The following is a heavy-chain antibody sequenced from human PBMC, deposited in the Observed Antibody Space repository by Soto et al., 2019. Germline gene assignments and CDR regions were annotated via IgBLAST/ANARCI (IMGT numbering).Heavy chain of an antibody. V-gene: IGHV3-23*01. Sequence: GGSLRLSCAASGFSFSTYAMGWVRQAPGKGLEWVSVLSNSGGETYYADSVKGRFTISRDNSKNTLYLHMSSLRAEDTAVYYCAKDAARTSGWYYFDYWGQGTLVTVSS. CDR3: AKDAARTSGWYYFDY. CDR2: LSNSGGET. J-gene: IGHJ4*02. D-gene: IGHD6-19*01. CDR1: GFSFSTYA.